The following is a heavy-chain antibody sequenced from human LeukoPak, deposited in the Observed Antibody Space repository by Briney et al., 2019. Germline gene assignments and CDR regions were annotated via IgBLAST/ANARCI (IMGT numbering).Heavy chain of an antibody. V-gene: IGHV1-18*01. Sequence: ASVKVSCKASGYTFTSYGIRWVRPPPGQGLGGMGWISAYNGNTNYAQKLQGRVTMTTDTSTSTAYMELRSLRSDDTAVYYCARGFTTTHFDYWGQGTLVTVSS. J-gene: IGHJ4*02. CDR1: GYTFTSYG. D-gene: IGHD3-22*01. CDR3: ARGFTTTHFDY. CDR2: ISAYNGNT.